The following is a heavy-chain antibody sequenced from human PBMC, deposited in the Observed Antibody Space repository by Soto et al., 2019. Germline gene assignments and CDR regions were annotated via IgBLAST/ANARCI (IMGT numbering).Heavy chain of an antibody. CDR3: AKLSCTSSTCYFPGWFDP. J-gene: IGHJ5*02. Sequence: SETLSLTCTVSGDSISGGASFWSWIRQPPGKGLEWIANVYYSGSSYYNPSLKSRLTISVDTTKNQFSLQLKSMTAADTAVYYCAKLSCTSSTCYFPGWFDPWGQGTLVTV. D-gene: IGHD2-2*01. CDR2: VYYSGSS. V-gene: IGHV4-31*03. CDR1: GDSISGGASF.